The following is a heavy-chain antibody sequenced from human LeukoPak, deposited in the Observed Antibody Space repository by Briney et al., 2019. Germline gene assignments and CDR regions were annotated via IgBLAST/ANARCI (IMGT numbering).Heavy chain of an antibody. V-gene: IGHV1-69*05. CDR2: IIPTFGST. Sequence: SVKVSCKASGGTLSRYGINWVRQAPGQGLEWMGRIIPTFGSTNYAQNFQGRVTITTDESTTTAYMEVTSLTSEDTAVYYCAGETLAPSGVKYFHHWGQGTWSPSHQ. D-gene: IGHD3-16*02. J-gene: IGHJ1*01. CDR3: AGETLAPSGVKYFHH. CDR1: GGTLSRYG.